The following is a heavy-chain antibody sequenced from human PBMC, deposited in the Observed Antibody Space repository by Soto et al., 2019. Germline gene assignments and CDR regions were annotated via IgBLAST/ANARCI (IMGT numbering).Heavy chain of an antibody. CDR2: ISAYNGNT. V-gene: IGHV1-18*01. CDR1: GYTFTSYG. Sequence: ASVNVSCKASGYTFTSYGISWVRQAPGQGLEWMGWISAYNGNTNYAQKLQGRVTMTTDTSTSTAYMELRSLRSEDTAVYYCATGLAVLRFLEWFSWGQGTLVTVSS. J-gene: IGHJ4*02. CDR3: ATGLAVLRFLEWFS. D-gene: IGHD3-3*01.